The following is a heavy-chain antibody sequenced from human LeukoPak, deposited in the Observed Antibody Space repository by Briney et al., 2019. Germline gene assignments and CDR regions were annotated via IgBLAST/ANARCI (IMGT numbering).Heavy chain of an antibody. V-gene: IGHV3-48*01. CDR2: FSTSSGTI. D-gene: IGHD3-10*02. CDR3: VRISMSAFDM. CDR1: VFTLVKYH. J-gene: IGHJ3*02. Sequence: GRSQRLFCAPAVFTLVKYHTHCARQAPGKGLEWISYFSTSSGTISYADSVKGRFNISRQNANISPFLQMNSLRAEDMVVYYCVRISMSAFDMWGQGTMVTVSS.